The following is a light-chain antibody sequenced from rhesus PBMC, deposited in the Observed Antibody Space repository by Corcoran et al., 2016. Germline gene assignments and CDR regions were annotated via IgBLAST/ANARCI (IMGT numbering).Light chain of an antibody. CDR1: RNINNF. J-gene: IGKJ4*01. V-gene: IGKV1-66*01. CDR2: SAS. CDR3: QRYNNYPLT. Sequence: DIQMTQSPSSLSASVGDRVTITCRASRNINNFLSWYHQKPGKAPRPLIFSASSLETGVPSRFSGNGSGTDYTLTISSLQPEDIATYYCQRYNNYPLTFGGGTKVEIK.